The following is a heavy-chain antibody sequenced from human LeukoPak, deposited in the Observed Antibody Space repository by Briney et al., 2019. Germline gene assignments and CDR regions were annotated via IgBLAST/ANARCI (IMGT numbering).Heavy chain of an antibody. CDR3: ARANDVGILTGYSSLDY. CDR1: GGTFSSYA. V-gene: IGHV1-69*13. J-gene: IGHJ4*02. Sequence: ASVKVSCKASGGTFSSYAISWVQQAPGQGLEWMGGIIPIFGTANYAQKFQGRVTITADESTSTAYMELSSLRSEDTAVYYCARANDVGILTGYSSLDYWGQGTLVAVSS. CDR2: IIPIFGTA. D-gene: IGHD3-9*01.